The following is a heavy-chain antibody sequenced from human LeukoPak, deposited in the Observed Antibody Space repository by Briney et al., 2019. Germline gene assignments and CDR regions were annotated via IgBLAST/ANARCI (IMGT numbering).Heavy chain of an antibody. D-gene: IGHD3-9*01. CDR2: ISGSGGST. CDR1: GFTFSDYY. CDR3: AKDPYYDILTALDY. Sequence: PGGSLRLSCAASGFTFSDYYMIWIRQAPGKGLEWVSAISGSGGSTYYADSVKGRFTISRDNSKNTLYLQMNSLRAEDTAVYYCAKDPYYDILTALDYWGQGTLVTVSS. V-gene: IGHV3-23*01. J-gene: IGHJ4*02.